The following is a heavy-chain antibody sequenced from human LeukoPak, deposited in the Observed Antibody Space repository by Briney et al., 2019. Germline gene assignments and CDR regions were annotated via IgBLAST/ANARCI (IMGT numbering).Heavy chain of an antibody. CDR2: INPSGGST. J-gene: IGHJ5*02. V-gene: IGHV1-46*01. CDR1: GYTFTSYY. D-gene: IGHD3-3*01. Sequence: ASVKVSCKASGYTFTSYYMHWVRQAPGQGLEWMGIINPSGGSTSYAQKFQGRVTMTTDTSTSTAYMELRSLRSDDTAVYYCARDAITIFGVVIFWFDPWGQGTLVTVSS. CDR3: ARDAITIFGVVIFWFDP.